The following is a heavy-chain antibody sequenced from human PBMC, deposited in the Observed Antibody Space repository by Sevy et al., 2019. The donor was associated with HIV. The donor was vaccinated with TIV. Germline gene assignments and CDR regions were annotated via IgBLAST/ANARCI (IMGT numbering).Heavy chain of an antibody. V-gene: IGHV1-69*13. CDR2: IIPILGTV. CDR3: PRGGGNGLYYFDY. J-gene: IGHJ4*02. Sequence: ASVKVSCKASGGTFSSYGISWVRQAPGQGLEWMGGIIPILGTVNYAQKFQGRVTITAYESTKTAYMELRILRSEDTAMYYCPRGGGNGLYYFDYWGQETLVTVSS. CDR1: GGTFSSYG. D-gene: IGHD6-19*01.